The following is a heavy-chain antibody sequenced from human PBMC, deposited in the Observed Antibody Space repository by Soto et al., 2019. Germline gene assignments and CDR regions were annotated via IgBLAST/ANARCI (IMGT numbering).Heavy chain of an antibody. J-gene: IGHJ5*02. V-gene: IGHV5-10-1*01. D-gene: IGHD6-6*01. CDR2: IDPSDSYT. Sequence: GESLKISCKGSGYSFTSYWISWVRQMPGKGLEWMGRIDPSDSYTNYSPSFQGHVTISADKSISTAYLQWSSLKASDTAMYYCARSPSIAARLNWFDAWGQGTLVPVSS. CDR1: GYSFTSYW. CDR3: ARSPSIAARLNWFDA.